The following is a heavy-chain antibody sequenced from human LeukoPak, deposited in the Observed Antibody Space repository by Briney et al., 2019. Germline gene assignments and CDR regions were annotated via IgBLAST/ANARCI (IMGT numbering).Heavy chain of an antibody. CDR1: GGSISSYF. J-gene: IGHJ3*02. V-gene: IGHV4-59*08. CDR3: ARGRGYGGNYLRAFDI. D-gene: IGHD1-26*01. CDR2: NSGST. Sequence: SETLSLTCTVSGGSISSYFWSWIRQPPGKGLEWIGHNSGSTKYNPSLKSRVTISVDTSKNQLSLKLSSVTAADTAVYYCARGRGYGGNYLRAFDIWGQGTMVSVSS.